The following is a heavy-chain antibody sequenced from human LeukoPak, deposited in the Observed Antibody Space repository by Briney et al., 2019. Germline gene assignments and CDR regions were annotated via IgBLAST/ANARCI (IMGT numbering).Heavy chain of an antibody. CDR3: ARGVRYFDWTNPSDY. J-gene: IGHJ4*02. CDR1: GYTFTSYG. CDR2: INPNSGGT. V-gene: IGHV1-2*02. Sequence: ASVKVSCKASGYTFTSYGISWVRQAPGQGLEWMGWINPNSGGTNYAQKFQGRVTMTRDTSISTAYMELSRLRSDDTAVYYCARGVRYFDWTNPSDYWGQGTLVTVSS. D-gene: IGHD3-9*01.